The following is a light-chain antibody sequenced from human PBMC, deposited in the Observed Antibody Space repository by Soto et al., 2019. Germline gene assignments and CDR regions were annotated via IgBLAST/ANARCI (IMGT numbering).Light chain of an antibody. V-gene: IGKV3-20*01. Sequence: ENVLTQSPGTLSLSPGDRATLSCRASQSFNSNYLVWYQQKPGQAPRLLIYGASSRATGIPDRFSGSGSGNDFTLTISRLEPEDFAVYYCQQYDNSPLYTFGQGTKLEIK. J-gene: IGKJ2*01. CDR1: QSFNSNY. CDR3: QQYDNSPLYT. CDR2: GAS.